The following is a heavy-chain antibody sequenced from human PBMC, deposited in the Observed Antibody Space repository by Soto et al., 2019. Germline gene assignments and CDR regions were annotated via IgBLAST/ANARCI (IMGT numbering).Heavy chain of an antibody. CDR1: GYSFTTYW. J-gene: IGHJ6*02. Sequence: PGESLKISCETSGYSFTTYWLAWVRQRPGKGLERMGIINPGIINPADSDIRYSPSFQGRVTISADRSIDTAYLQWSSLEASDTAIYYCARHEQFYYQFYGMDVWGQGTTVTVSS. D-gene: IGHD4-4*01. CDR2: INPGIINPADSDI. CDR3: ARHEQFYYQFYGMDV. V-gene: IGHV5-51*01.